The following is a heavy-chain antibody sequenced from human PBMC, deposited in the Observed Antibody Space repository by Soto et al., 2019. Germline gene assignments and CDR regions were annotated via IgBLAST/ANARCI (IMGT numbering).Heavy chain of an antibody. J-gene: IGHJ5*02. Sequence: GGSLRLSCAASGFTFSNYAMNWVRQTPGQEPEWVASITGSGDGTFYADSVKGRFSISRDNSNNTLYLQMNSLRGEDTAVYYSTKANGAYLSFHWFDPWGLGTLVTVSS. CDR3: TKANGAYLSFHWFDP. CDR2: ITGSGDGT. V-gene: IGHV3-23*01. CDR1: GFTFSNYA. D-gene: IGHD3-16*02.